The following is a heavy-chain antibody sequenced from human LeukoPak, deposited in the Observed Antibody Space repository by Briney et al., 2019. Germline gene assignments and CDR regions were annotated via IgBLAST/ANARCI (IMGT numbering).Heavy chain of an antibody. V-gene: IGHV4-34*01. CDR3: ARRMVRGVIVF. CDR1: GGSFSGYY. J-gene: IGHJ4*02. CDR2: INHSGST. D-gene: IGHD3-10*01. Sequence: SETLSLTCAVYGGSFSGYYWSWIRQPPGKGLEWIGEINHSGSTNYNPSLKSRVTISVDTSKNQFSLKLSSVTAADTAVYYCARRMVRGVIVFGGQGTLVTVSS.